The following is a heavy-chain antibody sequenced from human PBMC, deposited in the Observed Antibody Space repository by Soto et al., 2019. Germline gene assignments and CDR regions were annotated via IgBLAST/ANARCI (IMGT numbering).Heavy chain of an antibody. J-gene: IGHJ6*02. CDR2: ISYDGSNK. V-gene: IGHV3-30-3*01. CDR1: GFTFSSYA. D-gene: IGHD6-13*01. Sequence: QVQLVESGGGVVQPGRSLRLSCAASGFTFSSYAMHWVRQAPGKGLEWVAVISYDGSNKYYADSVKGRFTISRDNSKNTLYLQMNSLRAEDTAVYYCARDGSGGSSWYYYYYYGMDVWGQGTTVTVSS. CDR3: ARDGSGGSSWYYYYYYGMDV.